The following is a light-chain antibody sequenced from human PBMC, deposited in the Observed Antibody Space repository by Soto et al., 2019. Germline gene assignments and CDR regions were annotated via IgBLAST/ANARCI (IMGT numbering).Light chain of an antibody. CDR3: MKALQTRT. Sequence: DIVMTHSPLSLSVTPGEPASISCRSSQSLLHSNGYNYLDWYLQKPGQSPQLLIYFVSNRASGVPDRVSGSGSGTDFTLKISRVEPEDVGVYYCMKALQTRTLGQGTKVEIK. V-gene: IGKV2-28*01. CDR2: FVS. CDR1: QSLLHSNGYNY. J-gene: IGKJ1*01.